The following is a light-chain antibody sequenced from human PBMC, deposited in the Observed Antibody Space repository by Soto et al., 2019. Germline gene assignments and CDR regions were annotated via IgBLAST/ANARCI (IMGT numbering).Light chain of an antibody. V-gene: IGKV3-20*01. CDR1: QTINSNY. CDR2: GAS. CDR3: QPYGVSPRFT. J-gene: IGKJ3*01. Sequence: VLTQSPGTLSLSPGDRATLACRTSQTINSNYLAWYQQNVGQAPRLLIHGASSRATGIPDRFSGSGSGTDFTLTISKLEPEDFAVYYCQPYGVSPRFTFGLGTKVDI.